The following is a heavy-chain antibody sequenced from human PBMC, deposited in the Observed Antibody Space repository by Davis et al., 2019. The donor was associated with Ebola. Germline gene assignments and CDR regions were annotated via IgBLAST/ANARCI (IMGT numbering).Heavy chain of an antibody. Sequence: PGGSLRLSCADSVITFSSYAMTWVRQAPGKGLEWVSAISGSGGTTYYADSVKGRFTISRDNSKKTLYLQMNSLRAEDTAVYYCARWYSPRYYYYYGMDVWGKGTTVTVSS. CDR3: ARWYSPRYYYYYGMDV. CDR1: VITFSSYA. V-gene: IGHV3-23*01. CDR2: ISGSGGTT. D-gene: IGHD2-21*01. J-gene: IGHJ6*04.